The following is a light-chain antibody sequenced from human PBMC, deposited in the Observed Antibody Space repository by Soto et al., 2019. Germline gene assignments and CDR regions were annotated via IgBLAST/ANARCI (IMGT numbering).Light chain of an antibody. J-gene: IGLJ3*02. CDR2: EVS. CDR1: SSDVGGYNY. V-gene: IGLV2-14*01. CDR3: SSYTSSSTWV. Sequence: QSALTQPDSVSGSPGQSITISCTGTSSDVGGYNYVSWYQQHPGKAPKLMIYEVSNRPSGVSNRFSGSKSGNTASLTSSRLQAEDEADYYCSSYTSSSTWVFGGGTKVTVL.